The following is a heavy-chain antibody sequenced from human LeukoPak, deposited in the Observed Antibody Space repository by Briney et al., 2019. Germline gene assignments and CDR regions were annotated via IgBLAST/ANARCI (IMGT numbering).Heavy chain of an antibody. J-gene: IGHJ4*02. D-gene: IGHD5-18*01. CDR1: GFTFSSYA. V-gene: IGHV3-30*04. CDR3: AREGGYSYGLPFDH. CDR2: ISYDGSNK. Sequence: GGSLRLSCAASGFTFSSYAMHWVRQAPGKGLEWVAVISYDGSNKYYADSVKGRFTISRDNSKNTLYLQMNSLRAEDTAVYYCAREGGYSYGLPFDHWGQGTLVIVSS.